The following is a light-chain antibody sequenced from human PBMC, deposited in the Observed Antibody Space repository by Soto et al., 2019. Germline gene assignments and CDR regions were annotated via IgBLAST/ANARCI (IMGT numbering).Light chain of an antibody. CDR3: KQSRSFPLT. J-gene: IGKJ4*01. V-gene: IGKV1-12*01. Sequence: DIQMTQSPSSLSASVGDRVTITCRASQDLGRWLAWYQQKRGEAPKVXIFAASSLQSGLPSRFSGGGSGTDCSLTISSLQPEDFATYYCKQSRSFPLTFGGGTKVDIK. CDR2: AAS. CDR1: QDLGRW.